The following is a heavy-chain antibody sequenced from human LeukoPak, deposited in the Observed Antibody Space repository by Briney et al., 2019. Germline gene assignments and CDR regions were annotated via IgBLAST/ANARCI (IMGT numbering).Heavy chain of an antibody. CDR2: IYYSGST. V-gene: IGHV4-59*08. CDR3: ARLGLDSSGYAFDY. CDR1: GGSISSYY. Sequence: SETLSLTCTVSGGSISSYYWSWIRQPPGKGLEWIGYIYYSGSTNYNPSLKSRVTISVDTSKNQFSLKLSSVTAADTAVYYCARLGLDSSGYAFDYWGQGTLVTVSS. J-gene: IGHJ4*02. D-gene: IGHD3-22*01.